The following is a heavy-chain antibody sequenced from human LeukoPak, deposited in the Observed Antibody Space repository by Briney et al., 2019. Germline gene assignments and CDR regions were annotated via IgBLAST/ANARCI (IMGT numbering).Heavy chain of an antibody. D-gene: IGHD3-22*01. CDR2: IYTSGST. Sequence: SETLSLTCTVSGGSISSYYWSWIRQPAGKGLEWIGRIYTSGSTNYNPSLKSRVTMSVDTSKNQLSLKLSSVTAADTAVYYCARNGGGPYYYDSSGYYFDYWGQGTLVTVSS. CDR3: ARNGGGPYYYDSSGYYFDY. CDR1: GGSISSYY. V-gene: IGHV4-4*07. J-gene: IGHJ4*02.